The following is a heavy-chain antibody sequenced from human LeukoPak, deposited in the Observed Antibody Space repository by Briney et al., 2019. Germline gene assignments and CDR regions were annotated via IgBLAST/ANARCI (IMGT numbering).Heavy chain of an antibody. V-gene: IGHV4-34*01. CDR3: ARGGRYCSGGSCYSWLSTPARRNNWFDP. CDR1: GGSFSGYY. D-gene: IGHD2-15*01. CDR2: INHSGST. J-gene: IGHJ5*02. Sequence: SETLSLTCAVYGGSFSGYYWSWVRQPPGKGLEWIGEINHSGSTNYNPSLKSRVTISVDTSKNQFSLKLSSVTAADTAVYYCARGGRYCSGGSCYSWLSTPARRNNWFDPWGQGTLVTVSS.